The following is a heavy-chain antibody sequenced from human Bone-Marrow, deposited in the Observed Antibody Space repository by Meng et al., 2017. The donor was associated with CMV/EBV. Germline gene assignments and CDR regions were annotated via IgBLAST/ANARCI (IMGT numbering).Heavy chain of an antibody. V-gene: IGHV3-48*03. J-gene: IGHJ4*02. CDR3: AKEGSPMAPLW. CDR1: GFTFSSYE. D-gene: IGHD2-21*01. Sequence: GGSLRLSCAASGFTFSSYEMNWVRQAPGKGLEGVSYISSSGSTIYYADSVKGRFTISRDNAKNSLYLQMNSLRAEDTAVYYCAKEGSPMAPLWWGQGTLVTGSS. CDR2: ISSSGSTI.